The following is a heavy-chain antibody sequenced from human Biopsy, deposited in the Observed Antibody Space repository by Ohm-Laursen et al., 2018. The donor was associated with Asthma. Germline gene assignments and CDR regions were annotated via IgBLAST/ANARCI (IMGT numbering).Heavy chain of an antibody. D-gene: IGHD1-20*01. J-gene: IGHJ6*02. Sequence: SSLRLSCTASGFTFGDYWMSWVRQAPGKGLEWVAVIAYDGSKKYYADSVKGRFTISRDNSKNTLYLQMNSLRGEDTAVYYCAKGRYKWNDGYYGLDVWGQGTTVTVSS. CDR3: AKGRYKWNDGYYGLDV. V-gene: IGHV3-30*18. CDR1: GFTFGDYW. CDR2: IAYDGSKK.